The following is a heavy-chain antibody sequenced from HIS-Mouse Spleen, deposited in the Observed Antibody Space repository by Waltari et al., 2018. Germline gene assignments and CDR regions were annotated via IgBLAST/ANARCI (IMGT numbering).Heavy chain of an antibody. CDR2: INRKRGGT. CDR3: ARGYQLLYYYYGMDV. V-gene: IGHV1-2*02. Sequence: QVQLVQSGAEVKKPGASVKVSCKASGYTFTGYYMHWVRQAPGQGLEWMEGINRKRGGTKYEQKFQGRGTMTRDTSISTAYMELSRLRSDDTAVYYCARGYQLLYYYYGMDVWGQGTTVTVSS. CDR1: GYTFTGYY. D-gene: IGHD2-2*01. J-gene: IGHJ6*02.